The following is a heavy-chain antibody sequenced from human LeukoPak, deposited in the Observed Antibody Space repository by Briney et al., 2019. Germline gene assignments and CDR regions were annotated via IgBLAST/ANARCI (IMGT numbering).Heavy chain of an antibody. D-gene: IGHD1-26*01. CDR1: GLTFSSYA. Sequence: PGGSLRLSCAASGLTFSSYAMSWVRQAPGKGLEWVSSLSSSGSSTYYADAVKGRFTISRDNSKNTLYLQMNSLRAEDTAAYYCARAIMGSTLQAFDIWGQGTVAIVSS. J-gene: IGHJ3*02. V-gene: IGHV3-23*01. CDR3: ARAIMGSTLQAFDI. CDR2: LSSSGSST.